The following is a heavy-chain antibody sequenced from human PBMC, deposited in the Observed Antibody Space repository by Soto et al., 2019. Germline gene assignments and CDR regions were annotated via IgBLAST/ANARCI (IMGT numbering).Heavy chain of an antibody. Sequence: ASVKLSCKASGYTFTSYAMHWVRQAPGQRLEWMGWINGGNGNTKYSQKFQGRVTITRDTSASTAYMELSSLRSEDTAVYYCARGITLPTPLDYWGQGTLVTVSS. CDR3: ARGITLPTPLDY. J-gene: IGHJ4*02. D-gene: IGHD1-20*01. CDR2: INGGNGNT. CDR1: GYTFTSYA. V-gene: IGHV1-3*01.